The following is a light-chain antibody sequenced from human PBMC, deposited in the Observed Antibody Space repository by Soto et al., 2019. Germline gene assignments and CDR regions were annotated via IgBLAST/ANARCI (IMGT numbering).Light chain of an antibody. J-gene: IGLJ1*01. CDR3: CSYAGSSTYV. V-gene: IGLV2-23*01. Sequence: QSALTQPASGSGSPGQSITLSCTGTSSDVGSYNLVSWYQQHPGKAPKLMIYEGSKRPSGVSNRFSGSKSGNTASLTISGLQAEDEADYYCCSYAGSSTYVFGTGTKATVL. CDR2: EGS. CDR1: SSDVGSYNL.